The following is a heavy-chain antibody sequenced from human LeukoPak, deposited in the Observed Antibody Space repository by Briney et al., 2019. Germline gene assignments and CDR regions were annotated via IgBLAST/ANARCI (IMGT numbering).Heavy chain of an antibody. Sequence: ASVKVSCKASGYTFTSYGISWVRQAPGQGLEWMGWISAYNGNTNYAQKLQGRVTMTTDTSTSTAYMELRSLRSDDTAVYYCAREASDYGDSEGFDIWGQGTMVTVSS. J-gene: IGHJ3*02. CDR1: GYTFTSYG. CDR3: AREASDYGDSEGFDI. D-gene: IGHD4-17*01. V-gene: IGHV1-18*01. CDR2: ISAYNGNT.